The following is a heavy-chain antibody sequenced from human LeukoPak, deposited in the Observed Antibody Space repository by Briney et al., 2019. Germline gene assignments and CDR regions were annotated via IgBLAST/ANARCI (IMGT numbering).Heavy chain of an antibody. J-gene: IGHJ4*02. CDR3: AKDTDLARWVDY. CDR2: ILKDATTT. D-gene: IGHD1-26*01. CDR1: GFTFSNYG. Sequence: GRSLRLSCAASGFTFSNYGMHWVRQAPGKGLEWVAVILKDATTTFYADSVRGRFTISRDNSKNTLYLQMNSLTAEDTAVYYCAKDTDLARWVDYWGQGALVTVSS. V-gene: IGHV3-30*19.